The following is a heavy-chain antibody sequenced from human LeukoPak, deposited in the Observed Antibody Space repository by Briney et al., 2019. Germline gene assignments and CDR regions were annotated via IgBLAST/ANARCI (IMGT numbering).Heavy chain of an antibody. CDR2: ISAYNGNT. D-gene: IGHD6-19*01. Sequence: ASVKVSCKDSGYTFTSYGISWVRQAPGQGLEWMGWISAYNGNTNYAQKFQGRVTMTTDTSTSTAYMELRSLRSDDTAVYYCARDRRRGSSGWDLNPWGQGTLVTVSS. J-gene: IGHJ5*02. CDR3: ARDRRRGSSGWDLNP. V-gene: IGHV1-18*01. CDR1: GYTFTSYG.